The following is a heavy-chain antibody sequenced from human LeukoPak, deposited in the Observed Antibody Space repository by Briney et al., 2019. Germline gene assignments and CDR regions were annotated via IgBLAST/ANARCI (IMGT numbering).Heavy chain of an antibody. J-gene: IGHJ6*02. CDR1: GFTFSSYA. CDR2: ISYDGSNK. CDR3: ARAPSGYDILTGSPSLFYYYCGMDV. Sequence: HAGGSLRLSCAASGFTFSSYAMHWVRQAPGKGLEWVAVISYDGSNKYYADSVKGRFTISRDNSKNTLYLQMNSLRAEDTAVYYCARAPSGYDILTGSPSLFYYYCGMDVWGQGTTVTVSS. V-gene: IGHV3-30*14. D-gene: IGHD3-9*01.